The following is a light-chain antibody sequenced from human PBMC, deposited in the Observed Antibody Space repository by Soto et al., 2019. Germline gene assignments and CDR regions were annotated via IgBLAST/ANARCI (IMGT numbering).Light chain of an antibody. CDR1: QSVSSSH. CDR3: QQYGSSPRT. CDR2: LAS. J-gene: IGKJ1*01. V-gene: IGKV3-20*01. Sequence: EIVLTQSPGTLSLSPGEGATLSCRASQSVSSSHLAWYQQKPGQAPRLLIYLASSRAPGIPDRFSGSGSGTDFTLTISRLEPEDFAVYYCQQYGSSPRTFGQGTKVEIK.